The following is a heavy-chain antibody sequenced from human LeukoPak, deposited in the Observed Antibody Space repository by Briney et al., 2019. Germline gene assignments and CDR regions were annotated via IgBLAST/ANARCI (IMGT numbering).Heavy chain of an antibody. CDR2: ISSSGSTI. Sequence: PGGSLRLSCAASGFTFSSYVMNWVRQAPGKGLEWVSYISSSGSTIYYADSVKGRFTISRDNAKNSLYLQMNSLRTEDTAVYYCASLFTMIVVAPSDYWGQGTLVTVSS. CDR3: ASLFTMIVVAPSDY. V-gene: IGHV3-48*03. CDR1: GFTFSSYV. D-gene: IGHD3-22*01. J-gene: IGHJ4*02.